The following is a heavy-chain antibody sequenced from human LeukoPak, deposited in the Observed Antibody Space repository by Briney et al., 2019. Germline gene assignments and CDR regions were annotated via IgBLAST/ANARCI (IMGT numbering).Heavy chain of an antibody. V-gene: IGHV3-23*01. CDR3: AKAGDYVWGSYRYNNDY. D-gene: IGHD3-16*02. CDR2: ISGSGGST. CDR1: GFTFSSYW. Sequence: SGGSLRLSCAASGFTFSSYWMSWVRQAPGKGLEWVSAISGSGGSTYYADSVKGRFTISRDNSKNTLYLQMNSLRAEDTAVYYCAKAGDYVWGSYRYNNDYWGQGTLVTVSS. J-gene: IGHJ4*02.